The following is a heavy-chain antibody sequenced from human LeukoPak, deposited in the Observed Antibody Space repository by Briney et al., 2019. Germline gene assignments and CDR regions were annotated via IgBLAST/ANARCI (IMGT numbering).Heavy chain of an antibody. D-gene: IGHD6-13*01. V-gene: IGHV4-61*02. J-gene: IGHJ4*02. CDR1: GGSISSGSYY. CDR2: IYTSGST. Sequence: SETLSLTCTVSGGSISSGSYYWSWIRQPAGKGLEWIGRIYTSGSTNYNPSLKSRVTMSVDTSKNQFSLKLSSVTAADTAVYYCARTMYSRTFDYWGQGTLVTVSS. CDR3: ARTMYSRTFDY.